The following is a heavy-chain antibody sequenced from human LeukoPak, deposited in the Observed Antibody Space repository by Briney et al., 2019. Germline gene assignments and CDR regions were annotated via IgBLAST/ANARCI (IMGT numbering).Heavy chain of an antibody. CDR3: ARDRGGSSSAFDP. J-gene: IGHJ5*02. CDR2: IIPILGIA. D-gene: IGHD6-6*01. CDR1: GGTFSSYT. V-gene: IGHV1-69*04. Sequence: GASVKVSCKAFGGTFSSYTISWVRQAPGQGLEWMGRIIPILGIANYAQKFQGRVTITADKSTSTAYMELSSLRSEDTAVYYCARDRGGSSSAFDPWGQGTLVTVSS.